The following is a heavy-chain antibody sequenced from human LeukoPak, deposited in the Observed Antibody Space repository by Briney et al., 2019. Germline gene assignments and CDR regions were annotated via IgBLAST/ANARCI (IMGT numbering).Heavy chain of an antibody. V-gene: IGHV1-8*03. Sequence: ASVKVSCKASGYSFTSYDINWVRQATGQGLEWMGWMNPNSGYTDYVQKFQGRVTITRNTSISTAYMELSSLRSEDTAVYYCARGTYGSGSYYSRGEDYFDYWGQGTLVTVSS. J-gene: IGHJ4*02. CDR2: MNPNSGYT. CDR3: ARGTYGSGSYYSRGEDYFDY. D-gene: IGHD3-10*01. CDR1: GYSFTSYD.